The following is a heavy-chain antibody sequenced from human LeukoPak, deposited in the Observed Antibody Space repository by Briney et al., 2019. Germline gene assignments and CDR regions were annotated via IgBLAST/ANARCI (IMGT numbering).Heavy chain of an antibody. V-gene: IGHV3-23*01. CDR1: GFTFSSYA. J-gene: IGHJ3*02. CDR2: ISGSGGST. CDR3: ARSYDFWSGYYDAFDI. D-gene: IGHD3-3*01. Sequence: PGGSLRLSCAASGFTFSSYAMSWVRQAPGKGLEWVSAISGSGGSTYYADSVKGRFTISRDSAKNSLYLQMNSLRAEDTAVYYCARSYDFWSGYYDAFDIWGQGTMVTVSS.